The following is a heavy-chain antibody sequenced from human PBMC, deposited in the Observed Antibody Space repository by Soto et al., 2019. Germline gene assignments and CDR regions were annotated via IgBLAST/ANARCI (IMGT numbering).Heavy chain of an antibody. CDR1: GFTVSSNY. CDR3: AKDREWVNFDT. D-gene: IGHD3-3*01. Sequence: PGGSLRLSCAASGFTVSSNYMSWARQAPGKGLEWVSVIYSGGSTYYADSVKGRFTIFRDNAKNTLFLQMNSLSAEDTAVYYCAKDREWVNFDTWGQGTLVTVSS. V-gene: IGHV3-66*01. J-gene: IGHJ4*02. CDR2: IYSGGST.